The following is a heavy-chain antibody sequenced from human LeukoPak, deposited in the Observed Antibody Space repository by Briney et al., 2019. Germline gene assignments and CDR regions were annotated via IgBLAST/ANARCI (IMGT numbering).Heavy chain of an antibody. J-gene: IGHJ4*02. V-gene: IGHV3-7*01. CDR1: GFTFSSYW. Sequence: PGGSLRLSCAASGFTFSSYWMSWVRQAPGKGLEWVANIKQDGSEKYYVDSVKGRFTISRDNAKNSLYLQMNSLRAEDTAVYYCAREGRIQLWLQGRDYWGQGTLVTVSS. D-gene: IGHD5-18*01. CDR3: AREGRIQLWLQGRDY. CDR2: IKQDGSEK.